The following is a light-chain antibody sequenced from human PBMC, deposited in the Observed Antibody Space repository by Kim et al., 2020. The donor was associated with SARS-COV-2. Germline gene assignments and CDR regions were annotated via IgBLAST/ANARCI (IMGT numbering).Light chain of an antibody. CDR1: SSDVGGYNY. V-gene: IGLV2-14*03. Sequence: SITISCTGTSSDVGGYNYVSSYQQHPGKAPKLMIYDVSNRPSGVSNRFSGSKSGNTASLTISGLQAEDEADYYCSSYTSSSTPVVFGGGTQLTVL. CDR3: SSYTSSSTPVV. J-gene: IGLJ2*01. CDR2: DVS.